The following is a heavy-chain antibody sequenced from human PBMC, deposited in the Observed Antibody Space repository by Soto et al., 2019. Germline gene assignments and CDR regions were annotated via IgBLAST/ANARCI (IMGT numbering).Heavy chain of an antibody. CDR2: INAGNGNT. D-gene: IGHD3-22*01. CDR1: GYTFTSYA. V-gene: IGHV1-3*01. CDR3: ARGLVVFTDN. Sequence: QVQLVQSGAEVKKPGASVKVACKASGYTFTSYAMHWVRQAPGQRLEWMGWINAGNGNTKYSQKFQGRVTITRDTSASTASMELSSLRSEDTAVYFCARGLVVFTDNWGPGALVTVSS. J-gene: IGHJ4*02.